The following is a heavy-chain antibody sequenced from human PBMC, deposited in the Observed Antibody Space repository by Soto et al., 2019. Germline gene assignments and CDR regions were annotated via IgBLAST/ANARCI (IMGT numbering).Heavy chain of an antibody. CDR3: ATQWRYDFWSGYYSDYYYGMDV. V-gene: IGHV4-4*02. CDR1: GGSISSSNW. CDR2: IYHSGST. J-gene: IGHJ6*02. Sequence: QVQLQESGPGLVKPSGTLSLTCAVSGGSISSSNWWSWVRQPPGKGLEWIGEIYHSGSTNYNPSLKSRVTISVDKSKNQFSLKLSSVTAADTAVYYCATQWRYDFWSGYYSDYYYGMDVWGQGTTVTVSS. D-gene: IGHD3-3*01.